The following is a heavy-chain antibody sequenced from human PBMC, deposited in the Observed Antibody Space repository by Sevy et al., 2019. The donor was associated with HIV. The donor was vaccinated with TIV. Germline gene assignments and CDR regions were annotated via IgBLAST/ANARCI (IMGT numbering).Heavy chain of an antibody. CDR1: GFTFSDFY. CDR3: ARDRRNYAGQYFDY. D-gene: IGHD1-7*01. J-gene: IGHJ4*01. CDR2: ISSGSTYT. Sequence: GGSLRLSCEVSGFTFSDFYMSWIRQAPGKGLEWVSDISSGSTYTKSADSVKGRFTISRDNARNSRYLQMNGLRVEDTAVYYCARDRRNYAGQYFDYWGQGTLVTVSS. V-gene: IGHV3-11*06.